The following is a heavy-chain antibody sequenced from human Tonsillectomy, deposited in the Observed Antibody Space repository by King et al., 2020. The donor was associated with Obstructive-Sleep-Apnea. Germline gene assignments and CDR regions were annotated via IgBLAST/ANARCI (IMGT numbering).Heavy chain of an antibody. D-gene: IGHD6-13*01. Sequence: QLQESGPGLLKPSQTLSLICGVSGTSISTDGYSWSLIRQPPGKGRVWIGYIYYSGSSYYNPSLKSRITISVDTSKNHFSLKLSAVTAADMAVYYCVRTSLSSWFFDYWGQGTLVTVSS. V-gene: IGHV4-30-4*07. CDR1: GTSISTDGYS. CDR3: VRTSLSSWFFDY. J-gene: IGHJ4*02. CDR2: IYYSGSS.